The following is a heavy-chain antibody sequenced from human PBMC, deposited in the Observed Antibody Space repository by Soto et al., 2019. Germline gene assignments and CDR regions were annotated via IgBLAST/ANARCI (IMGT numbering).Heavy chain of an antibody. CDR1: GYSFTSYW. CDR3: ARRGSSLQLLSSDYYYGMDV. Sequence: PGESLKISCKGSGYSFTSYWIGWVRQMPGKGLEWMGIIYPGDSDTRYSPSFQGQVTISADKSISTAYLQWSSLKASDTAMYYCARRGSSLQLLSSDYYYGMDVWGQGTTVTVSS. CDR2: IYPGDSDT. J-gene: IGHJ6*02. D-gene: IGHD3-3*01. V-gene: IGHV5-51*01.